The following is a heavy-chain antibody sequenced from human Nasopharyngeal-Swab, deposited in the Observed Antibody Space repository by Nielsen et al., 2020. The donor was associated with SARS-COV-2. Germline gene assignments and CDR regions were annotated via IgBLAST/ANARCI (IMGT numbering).Heavy chain of an antibody. CDR2: INHSGST. Sequence: SQTLSLTCAVYGGSFSGYYWSWIRQPPGKGLEWIGEINHSGSTNYNPSLKSRVTISVDTSKNQFSLKLSSVTAADTAVYYCARQIWLRFSWFDPWGQGTLVTVSS. V-gene: IGHV4-34*01. CDR3: ARQIWLRFSWFDP. D-gene: IGHD5-12*01. CDR1: GGSFSGYY. J-gene: IGHJ5*02.